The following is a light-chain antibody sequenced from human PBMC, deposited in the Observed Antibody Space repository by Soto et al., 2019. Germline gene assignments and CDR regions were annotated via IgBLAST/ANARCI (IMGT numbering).Light chain of an antibody. V-gene: IGLV1-51*02. CDR1: SSNIENNY. CDR2: ENN. J-gene: IGLJ1*01. Sequence: QSVLTQPPSVSAAPGQKVTISCYGSSSNIENNYVSWYRQLPGTAPKLLIYENNKRPSGIPDRFSGSKSGTSATLGITGLETGDDADYYCATWDTSLSSGVFGTGTKLTVL. CDR3: ATWDTSLSSGV.